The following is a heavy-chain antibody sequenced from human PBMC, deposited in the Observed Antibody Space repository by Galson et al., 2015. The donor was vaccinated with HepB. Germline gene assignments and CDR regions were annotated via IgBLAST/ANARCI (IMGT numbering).Heavy chain of an antibody. V-gene: IGHV1-69*13. D-gene: IGHD2-21*01. Sequence: SVKVSCKASGYTFTGYYMHWVRQAPGQGLEWMGGIIPIFGTANYAQKFQGRVTITADESTSTAYMELSSLRSEDTAVYYCARGGSCGGDCSYDYWGQGTLVTVSS. CDR2: IIPIFGTA. CDR1: GYTFTGYY. J-gene: IGHJ4*02. CDR3: ARGGSCGGDCSYDY.